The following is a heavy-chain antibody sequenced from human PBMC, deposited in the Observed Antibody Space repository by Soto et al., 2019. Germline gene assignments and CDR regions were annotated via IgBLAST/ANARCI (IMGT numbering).Heavy chain of an antibody. V-gene: IGHV1-46*01. D-gene: IGHD3-22*01. CDR2: INPSGGST. J-gene: IGHJ5*02. CDR3: AREYPDSSGYHNWFAP. Sequence: ASVKVSCKASGYTFTSYYMHWVRQAPGQGLEWMGIINPSGGSTSYAQKFQGRVTMTRDTSTSTVYMELSSLRSEDTAVYYCAREYPDSSGYHNWFAPWGQGTLVTVSS. CDR1: GYTFTSYY.